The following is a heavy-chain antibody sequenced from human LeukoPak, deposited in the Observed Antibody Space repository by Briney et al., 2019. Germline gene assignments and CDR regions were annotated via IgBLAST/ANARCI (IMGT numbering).Heavy chain of an antibody. D-gene: IGHD6-6*01. Sequence: PSETLSLTCAVYGGSFSGYYWSWIRQPPGKGLEWIGEINHSGSTNYNPSLKSRVTISVDTSKNQFSLKLSSVTAADTAVYYCARGKYSSSSSWFDPWGQGTLVTVSS. CDR1: GGSFSGYY. V-gene: IGHV4-34*01. J-gene: IGHJ5*02. CDR2: INHSGST. CDR3: ARGKYSSSSSWFDP.